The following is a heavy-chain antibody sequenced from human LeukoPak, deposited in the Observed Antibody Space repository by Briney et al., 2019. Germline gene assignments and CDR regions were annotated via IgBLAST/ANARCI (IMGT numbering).Heavy chain of an antibody. Sequence: ASVKVSCKASGGTFGSYAISWVRQAPGQGLEWMGGIIPIFDTPNYAQKFQGRVTMTADKSTSTAYMELSSLKSEDTAVYYCAREGGYSKVFDAFDIWGQGTMVTVSS. V-gene: IGHV1-69*06. D-gene: IGHD5-18*01. J-gene: IGHJ3*02. CDR1: GGTFGSYA. CDR2: IIPIFDTP. CDR3: AREGGYSKVFDAFDI.